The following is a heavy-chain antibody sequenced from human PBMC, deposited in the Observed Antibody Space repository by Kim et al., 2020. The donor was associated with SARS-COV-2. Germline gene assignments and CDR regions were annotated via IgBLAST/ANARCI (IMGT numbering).Heavy chain of an antibody. D-gene: IGHD4-17*01. CDR1: GYTFTSYG. Sequence: ASVKVSCKASGYTFTSYGISWVRQAPGQGLEWMGWISAYNGNTNYAQKLQGRVTMTTDTSTSTAYMELRSLRSDDTAVYYCARLSTTVTTWPYYYYYYMDVWGKGTTVTGAS. CDR3: ARLSTTVTTWPYYYYYYMDV. V-gene: IGHV1-18*01. J-gene: IGHJ6*03. CDR2: ISAYNGNT.